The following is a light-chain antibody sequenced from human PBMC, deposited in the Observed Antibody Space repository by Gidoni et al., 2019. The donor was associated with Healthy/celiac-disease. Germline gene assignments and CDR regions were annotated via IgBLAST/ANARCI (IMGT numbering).Light chain of an antibody. V-gene: IGLV3-25*03. CDR2: KDS. CDR3: QSADSSGTYRV. Sequence: SYALTQPPSVSVSPGQTARITCSGDALPKQYAYWYQQKPGQAPVLVIDKDSERPSGIPERFSGSSSGTTVTLTICGVQAEDEADYYCQSADSSGTYRVFGGGTKLTVL. J-gene: IGLJ3*02. CDR1: ALPKQY.